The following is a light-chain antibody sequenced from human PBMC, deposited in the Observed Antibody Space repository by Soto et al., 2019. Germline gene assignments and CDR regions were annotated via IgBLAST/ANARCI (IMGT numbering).Light chain of an antibody. CDR2: DVS. CDR3: CSYAGSYSS. V-gene: IGLV2-11*01. CDR1: SSDVGGYNY. Sequence: LTQPRSVSGSPGQSVTISCTGTSSDVGGYNYVSWYQQHPGKAPKLMIYDVSKRPSGVPDRFSGSKSGNTASLTISGLQAEDEADYYCCSYAGSYSSFGTGTKVTVL. J-gene: IGLJ1*01.